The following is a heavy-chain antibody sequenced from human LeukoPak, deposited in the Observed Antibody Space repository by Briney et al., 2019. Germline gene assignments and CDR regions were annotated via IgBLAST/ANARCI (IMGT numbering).Heavy chain of an antibody. J-gene: IGHJ3*02. Sequence: PGGSLRLSCVGSELIVSDNYVGWVRQAPGRGLECVSFLYRGVSTYSADSVKGRFTISRDTSKNTLYLQMNSLKAEDTAVYYCTRFQWGATDAFDIWGQGTMVAVSS. CDR3: TRFQWGATDAFDI. CDR1: ELIVSDNY. CDR2: LYRGVST. V-gene: IGHV3-66*01. D-gene: IGHD1-26*01.